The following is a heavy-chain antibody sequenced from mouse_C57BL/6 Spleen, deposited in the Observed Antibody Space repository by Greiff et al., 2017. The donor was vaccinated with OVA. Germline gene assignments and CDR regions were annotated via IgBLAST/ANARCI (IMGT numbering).Heavy chain of an antibody. CDR3: ARSARYFDG. CDR2: IDPSDSET. Sequence: VQLQQPGAELVRPGSSVKLSCKASGYTFTSYWMHWVKQRPIQGLEWIGNIDPSDSETHYTQKFKDKATLTVDKSSSTAYMQLSSLTSEDSAVYYCARSARYFDGWGTGTTVTVSS. V-gene: IGHV1-52*01. CDR1: GYTFTSYW. J-gene: IGHJ1*03.